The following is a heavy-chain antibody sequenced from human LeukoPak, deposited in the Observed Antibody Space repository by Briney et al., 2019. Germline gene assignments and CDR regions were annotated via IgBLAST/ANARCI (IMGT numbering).Heavy chain of an antibody. D-gene: IGHD3-16*01. Sequence: PGGSLRLSCAASGFTFSSYAMSWVRQAPGKGLEWVSAISGSGGSTYYADSVKGRFTISRDNSKNTLYLQMNSLRAEDTAVYYCAKGRFFQYYYYIDVWGKGTTVTVSS. J-gene: IGHJ6*03. CDR2: ISGSGGST. V-gene: IGHV3-23*01. CDR3: AKGRFFQYYYYIDV. CDR1: GFTFSSYA.